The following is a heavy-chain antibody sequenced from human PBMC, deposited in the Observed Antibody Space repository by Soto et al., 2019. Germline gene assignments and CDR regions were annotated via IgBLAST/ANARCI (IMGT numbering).Heavy chain of an antibody. Sequence: YILTSFTMTWMRQATGQGKGWRGWINLETELTKSAQKILGRVTMTRHTSISTAYIERSRLTSDDTAGYYCARWNLNYSSYCYGYGVMDYWGQGTMVTVSS. J-gene: IGHJ4*02. CDR3: ARWNLNYSSYCYGYGVMDY. CDR1: YILTSFT. D-gene: IGHD1-7*01. CDR2: INLETELT. V-gene: IGHV1-2*02.